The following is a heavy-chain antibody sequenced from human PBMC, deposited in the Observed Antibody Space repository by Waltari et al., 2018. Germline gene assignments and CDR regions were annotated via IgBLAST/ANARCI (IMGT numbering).Heavy chain of an antibody. Sequence: QVQLVQSGSELKKPGASVKVSCKASGYTFTSYDMTWVRQATGQGLEWMGWINTNTGNPTYAQGFTGRFVFSLDTSVSTAYLQISSLKAEDTAVYYCARVPYYDFWSGYSTFDYWGQGTLVTVSS. J-gene: IGHJ4*02. CDR2: INTNTGNP. D-gene: IGHD3-3*01. CDR3: ARVPYYDFWSGYSTFDY. CDR1: GYTFTSYD. V-gene: IGHV7-4-1*02.